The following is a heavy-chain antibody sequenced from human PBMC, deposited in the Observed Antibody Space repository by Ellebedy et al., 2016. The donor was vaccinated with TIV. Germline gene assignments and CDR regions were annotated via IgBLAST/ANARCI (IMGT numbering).Heavy chain of an antibody. CDR2: IDIGDTA. V-gene: IGHV3-53*01. CDR3: AAHLREGHYHGLDV. D-gene: IGHD1-26*01. J-gene: IGHJ6*02. Sequence: PGGSLRLSCAVSGFTVINHYFTWVRQAPGRGLECVSIIDIGDTANYVDSVKGRFTISRDSSQNTLFLQMTSLTIDETAVYYCAAHLREGHYHGLDVWGPGTTVTVSS. CDR1: GFTVINHY.